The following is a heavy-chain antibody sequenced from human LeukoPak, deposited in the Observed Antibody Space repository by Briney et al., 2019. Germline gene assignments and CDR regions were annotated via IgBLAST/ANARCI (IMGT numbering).Heavy chain of an antibody. J-gene: IGHJ4*02. V-gene: IGHV3-7*01. CDR2: INPDGSMK. Sequence: GESLRLSCAGSGFIFSRSSMTWVRQSPGKGLEWVATINPDGSMKWYLDSVYGRFTISRDNSDNAVFLQMNSLRVEDMAVYYCAKLLGDVTTLDYWGQGILVTVSS. CDR3: AKLLGDVTTLDY. CDR1: GFIFSRSS. D-gene: IGHD3-16*01.